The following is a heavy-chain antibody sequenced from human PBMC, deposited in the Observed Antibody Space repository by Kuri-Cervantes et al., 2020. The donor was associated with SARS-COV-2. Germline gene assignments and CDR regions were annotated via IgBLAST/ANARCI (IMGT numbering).Heavy chain of an antibody. CDR3: ATMYSGSYGGDDAFDI. D-gene: IGHD1-26*01. CDR2: IYYSGST. CDR1: GGSISSSSYC. J-gene: IGHJ3*02. V-gene: IGHV4-39*01. Sequence: SCTVSGGSISSSSYCWGWIRQPPGKGLEWIGSIYYSGSTYYNPSLKSRVTISVDTSENQFSLKLSSVTAADTAVYYCATMYSGSYGGDDAFDIWGQGTMVTVSS.